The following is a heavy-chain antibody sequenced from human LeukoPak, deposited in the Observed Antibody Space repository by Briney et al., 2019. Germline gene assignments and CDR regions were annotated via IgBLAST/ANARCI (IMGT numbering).Heavy chain of an antibody. D-gene: IGHD1-26*01. J-gene: IGHJ4*02. V-gene: IGHV1-2*02. Sequence: ASVKVSCKASGYTFTGYYMHWVRQAPGQGLEWMGWINPNSGGTNYAQKFQGRVTMTRDTSISTAYMELSRLRSDDTAVYYCARVPRIVGASIDYWGQGTLVTVPS. CDR3: ARVPRIVGASIDY. CDR2: INPNSGGT. CDR1: GYTFTGYY.